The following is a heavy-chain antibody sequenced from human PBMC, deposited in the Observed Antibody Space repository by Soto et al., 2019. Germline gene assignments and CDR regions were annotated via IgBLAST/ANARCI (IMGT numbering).Heavy chain of an antibody. J-gene: IGHJ6*02. CDR3: AREVLGYCSGGSCYARTKYYYYYYGMDV. V-gene: IGHV3-33*01. CDR2: IWYDGSNK. CDR1: GFTFSSYV. Sequence: GGSLRLSCAASGFTFSSYVMHWVRQSPGKGLEWVAVIWYDGSNKYYADSVKGRFTISRDNSKNTLYLQMNSLRAEDTAVYYCAREVLGYCSGGSCYARTKYYYYYYGMDVWGQGTTVTVS. D-gene: IGHD2-15*01.